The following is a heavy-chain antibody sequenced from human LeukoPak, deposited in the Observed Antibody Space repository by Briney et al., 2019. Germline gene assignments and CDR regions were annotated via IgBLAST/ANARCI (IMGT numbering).Heavy chain of an antibody. Sequence: SETLSLTCTVSGGSISSYYWSRIRQPPGKGLEWFGYIYYSGSTNYNPSLKSRVTISVDTSKNQFSLKLSSVTAADTAVYYCASLSITMVRGVIITGKFDYWGQGTLVTVSS. CDR2: IYYSGST. V-gene: IGHV4-59*08. D-gene: IGHD3-10*01. CDR1: GGSISSYY. J-gene: IGHJ4*02. CDR3: ASLSITMVRGVIITGKFDY.